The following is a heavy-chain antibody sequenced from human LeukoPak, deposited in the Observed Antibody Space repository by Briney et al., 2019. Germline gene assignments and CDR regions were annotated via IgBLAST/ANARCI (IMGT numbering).Heavy chain of an antibody. CDR2: ISATGTDT. Sequence: PGVSLRLPCTGSGFTFSDYYMTWIRQAPGKGLEWISYISATGTDTGYADSVRGRFTISRDNAENSLYLQMNSLRAEDTAMYYCTRSRSGYPYPWGQGTLVTVSS. V-gene: IGHV3-11*03. D-gene: IGHD5-12*01. CDR1: GFTFSDYY. CDR3: TRSRSGYPYP. J-gene: IGHJ5*02.